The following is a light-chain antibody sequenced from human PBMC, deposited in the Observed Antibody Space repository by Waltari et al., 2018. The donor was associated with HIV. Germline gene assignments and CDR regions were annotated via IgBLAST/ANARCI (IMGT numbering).Light chain of an antibody. CDR2: RNN. J-gene: IGLJ2*01. V-gene: IGLV1-47*01. CDR3: AAWDDSLRGV. Sequence: SVLTPPPSASGTPGQRVTLHCSGSSSNIERHYVYWYQQLPGTAPKPLIYRNNQRPSGVPDRFAGSKSGTSASLAISGLRSEDEAEYYCAAWDDSLRGVFGGGTKLTVL. CDR1: SSNIERHY.